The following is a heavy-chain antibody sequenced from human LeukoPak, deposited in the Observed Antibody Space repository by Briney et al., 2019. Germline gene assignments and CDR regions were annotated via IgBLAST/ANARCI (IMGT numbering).Heavy chain of an antibody. Sequence: ASVKVSCKTSGYRFSDYGISWVRQAPGQGLQWMGWINTYNGNTEYAQSLQGRATMTIDTATATAYLEVRSLISDDTAVYYCARGPYCSGGTCYSQYFDYWGQGTLVTVSS. J-gene: IGHJ4*02. D-gene: IGHD2-15*01. CDR1: GYRFSDYG. V-gene: IGHV1-18*01. CDR3: ARGPYCSGGTCYSQYFDY. CDR2: INTYNGNT.